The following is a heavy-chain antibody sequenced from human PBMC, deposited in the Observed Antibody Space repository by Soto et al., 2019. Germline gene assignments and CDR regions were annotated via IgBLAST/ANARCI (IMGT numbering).Heavy chain of an antibody. CDR2: ISASSTTL. CDR3: ARIYRRDGNKYADY. V-gene: IGHV3-48*02. Sequence: EVQLVESGGGLVQPGESLRLSCAASGFTFSSFNMHWVRQAPGKGLEWVSYISASSTTLYYADSVKGRFTISRDNAKNSLYLQMNSLRDEDTAVYYCARIYRRDGNKYADYWGQGTLVTVSS. CDR1: GFTFSSFN. J-gene: IGHJ4*02. D-gene: IGHD3-16*02.